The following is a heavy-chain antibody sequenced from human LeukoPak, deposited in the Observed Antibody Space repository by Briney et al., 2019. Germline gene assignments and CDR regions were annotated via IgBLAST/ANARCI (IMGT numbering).Heavy chain of an antibody. CDR3: ARSDILTPGDV. J-gene: IGHJ6*04. D-gene: IGHD3-9*01. Sequence: GGSLRLSCAASGFTFSSYSMNWVRQAPGKGLEWVSSISSSSSYIYYADSVKGRFTIPRDNAKNSLYLQMNSLRAEDTAVYYCARSDILTPGDVWGKGTTVTVSS. CDR1: GFTFSSYS. V-gene: IGHV3-21*01. CDR2: ISSSSSYI.